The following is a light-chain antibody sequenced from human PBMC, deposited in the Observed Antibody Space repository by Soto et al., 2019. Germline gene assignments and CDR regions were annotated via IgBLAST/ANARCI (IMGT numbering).Light chain of an antibody. Sequence: EIVLTQSPVTLSLSPGERATLSCRASQTVISGYLAWYQQKPGQTPRLLIYDTSTRATGVPTRFSGSRSGAEFTLTINSLQSEDFAVHYCQPYNNWPLTFGGATKVDIK. CDR2: DTS. V-gene: IGKV3-15*01. CDR1: QTVISGY. CDR3: QPYNNWPLT. J-gene: IGKJ4*01.